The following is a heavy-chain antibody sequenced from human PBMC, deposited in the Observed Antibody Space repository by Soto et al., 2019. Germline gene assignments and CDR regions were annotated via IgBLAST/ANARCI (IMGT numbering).Heavy chain of an antibody. CDR3: ARGGTLYCSGGSCSFDP. CDR1: GYTFTGYY. D-gene: IGHD2-15*01. V-gene: IGHV1-2*04. J-gene: IGHJ5*02. Sequence: ASVKVSCKASGYTFTGYYMHWVRQAPGQGLEWMGWINPNSGGTNYAQKFQGWVTMTRDTSISTAYMELRSLRSDDTAVYYCARGGTLYCSGGSCSFDPWGQGTLVTVSS. CDR2: INPNSGGT.